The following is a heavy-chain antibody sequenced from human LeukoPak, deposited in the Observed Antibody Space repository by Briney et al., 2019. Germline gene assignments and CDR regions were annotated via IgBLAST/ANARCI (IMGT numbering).Heavy chain of an antibody. J-gene: IGHJ4*02. Sequence: GGSLRLSRAASGFSFSSYWMNWVRQAPGKGLEWVANIKQDGIERFYVDSVKGRFTISRDNAKTSLYLQMNSLTAEDSAVYYCARGGVGYSYAYNPIDYWGQGTLVTVSS. D-gene: IGHD5-18*01. V-gene: IGHV3-7*05. CDR1: GFSFSSYW. CDR2: IKQDGIER. CDR3: ARGGVGYSYAYNPIDY.